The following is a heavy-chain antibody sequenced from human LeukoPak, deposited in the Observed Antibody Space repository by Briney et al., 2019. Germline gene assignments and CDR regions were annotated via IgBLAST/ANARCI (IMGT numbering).Heavy chain of an antibody. CDR3: ARGDQWELPQFDY. CDR2: INPSGGST. V-gene: IGHV1-46*01. J-gene: IGHJ4*02. CDR1: GYTFTSHY. Sequence: ASVKVSCKASGYTFTSHYMHWVRQAPGQGLEWMGIINPSGGSTSYAQKFQGRVTITRDTSASTAYMELSSLRSEDTAVYYCARGDQWELPQFDYWGQGTLVTVSS. D-gene: IGHD1-26*01.